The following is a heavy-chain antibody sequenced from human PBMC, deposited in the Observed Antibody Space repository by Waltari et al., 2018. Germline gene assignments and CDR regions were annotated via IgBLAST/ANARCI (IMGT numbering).Heavy chain of an antibody. D-gene: IGHD5-12*01. V-gene: IGHV1-2*06. J-gene: IGHJ5*02. Sequence: QVQLVQSGAEVKKPGASVKVSCKASGYTFTGYYMHWVRQAPGQGLEWMGRINPNSGGTNYAQKFQGRVTMTRDTSISTAYMELSRLRSDDTAVYYCARGIPPYSGYDSWFDPWGQGTLVTVSS. CDR3: ARGIPPYSGYDSWFDP. CDR2: INPNSGGT. CDR1: GYTFTGYY.